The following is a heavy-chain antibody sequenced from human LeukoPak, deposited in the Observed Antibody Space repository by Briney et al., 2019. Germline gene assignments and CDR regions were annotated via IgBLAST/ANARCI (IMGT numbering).Heavy chain of an antibody. D-gene: IGHD2-2*01. CDR3: ARRLRYRYCSSTSCPSWFDP. J-gene: IGHJ5*02. CDR2: IYPGDSDT. V-gene: IGHV5-51*01. Sequence: GESLKISCKGSGYSFTNYWIAWVRQLPGKGLEWMGIIYPGDSDTRYRPSFQDQVTISADKSISTAYLQWSSLKASDTAMYYCARRLRYRYCSSTSCPSWFDPWGQGTLVTVSS. CDR1: GYSFTNYW.